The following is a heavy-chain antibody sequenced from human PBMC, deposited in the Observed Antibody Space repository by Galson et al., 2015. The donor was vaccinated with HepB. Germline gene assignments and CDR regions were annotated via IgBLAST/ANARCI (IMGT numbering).Heavy chain of an antibody. V-gene: IGHV1-2*02. CDR3: ARQVATINWVLWAPFDY. D-gene: IGHD5-12*01. Sequence: SVKVSCKASGYTFTGYYMHWVRQAPGQGLEWMGWINPNSGGTNYAQKFQGRVTMTRDTSISTAYMELSRLRSDDTAVYYCARQVATINWVLWAPFDYWGQGTLVTVSS. CDR1: GYTFTGYY. J-gene: IGHJ4*02. CDR2: INPNSGGT.